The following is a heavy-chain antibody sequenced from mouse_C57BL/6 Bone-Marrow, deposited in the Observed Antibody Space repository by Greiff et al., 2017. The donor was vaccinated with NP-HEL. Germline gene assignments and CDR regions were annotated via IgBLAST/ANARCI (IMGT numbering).Heavy chain of an antibody. J-gene: IGHJ3*01. D-gene: IGHD2-1*01. CDR1: GFTFSSYA. V-gene: IGHV5-9-1*02. Sequence: EVKLVESGEGLVKPGGSLKLSCAASGFTFSSYAMSWVRQTPEKRLEWVAYISSGGDYIYYADTVKGRFTISRDNARNTLYLQMSSLKSEDTAMYYCTRDREDYGNSLLSWFAYWGQGTLVTVSA. CDR3: TRDREDYGNSLLSWFAY. CDR2: ISSGGDYI.